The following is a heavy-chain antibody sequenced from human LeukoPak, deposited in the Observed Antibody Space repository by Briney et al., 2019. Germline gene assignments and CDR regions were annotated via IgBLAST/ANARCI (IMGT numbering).Heavy chain of an antibody. Sequence: SETLSLTCTVSGGSISSSGFYWGWIRQPPGKGLEWIGSVFYSGSTYYNPSLKSRVTISVDTFKNQFSLKLSSVTAADTAVYYCARDKDYADYWGQGTLVTVSS. J-gene: IGHJ4*02. CDR1: GGSISSSGFY. V-gene: IGHV4-39*07. CDR2: VFYSGST. D-gene: IGHD4-17*01. CDR3: ARDKDYADY.